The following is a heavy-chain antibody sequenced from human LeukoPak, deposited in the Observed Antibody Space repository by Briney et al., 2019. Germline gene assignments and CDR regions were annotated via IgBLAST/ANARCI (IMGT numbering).Heavy chain of an antibody. CDR1: GFTFSSYW. D-gene: IGHD3-9*01. CDR2: IRDKGNSYTT. Sequence: QPGGSLRLSCAASGFTFSSYWMSWVRQAPGKGLEWVGRIRDKGNSYTTEYAASVKGRFTVSRDDSKNSLYLQMNSLKTEDTAVYYCVRDAWLTQKGAFDIWGQGTMVAVSS. CDR3: VRDAWLTQKGAFDI. V-gene: IGHV3-72*01. J-gene: IGHJ3*02.